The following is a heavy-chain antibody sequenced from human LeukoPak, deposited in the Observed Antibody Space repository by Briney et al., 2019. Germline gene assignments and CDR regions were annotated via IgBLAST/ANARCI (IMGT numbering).Heavy chain of an antibody. D-gene: IGHD1-26*01. CDR2: VWSGGNNK. Sequence: GRSLRLSCAASGFIFSTYGMHWVRQAPGKGLEWVAVVWSGGNNKYCSDSVKGRFTISRDNSKNTLYLQMNSLRAEDTAVYYCAKDGQVGAIGYFDYRGQGTLVTVSS. CDR1: GFIFSTYG. CDR3: AKDGQVGAIGYFDY. V-gene: IGHV3-33*06. J-gene: IGHJ4*02.